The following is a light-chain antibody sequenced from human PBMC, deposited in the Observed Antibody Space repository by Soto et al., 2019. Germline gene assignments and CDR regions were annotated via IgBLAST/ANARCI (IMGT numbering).Light chain of an antibody. CDR2: GDT. CDR1: SSNIGAGYD. CDR3: QSYDSSLSGPTFV. J-gene: IGLJ1*01. Sequence: SVLTQPPSVSGAPGQRVTISCTGSSSNIGAGYDVHWYQQLPGTAPKLLIYGDTNRPSEVPDRFSGSKSGTSASLAITGLQAEDEADYYCQSYDSSLSGPTFVFGTGTKLTVL. V-gene: IGLV1-40*01.